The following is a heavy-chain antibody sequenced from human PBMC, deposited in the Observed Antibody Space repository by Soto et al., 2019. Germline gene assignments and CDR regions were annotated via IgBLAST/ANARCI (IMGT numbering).Heavy chain of an antibody. CDR1: GFSLSTTGVG. CDR2: IYWDDDK. D-gene: IGHD2-21*01. Sequence: SGPTLVNPTQTLTLTCTFSGFSLSTTGVGVGWIRQPPGKALEWLALIYWDDDKRYNPSLKSRLTITKDTSKNQVVLTMTNMDPVDTATYYCVQSRCGGDCLQSYSSHSYYGLDVWGHGTTVTSP. V-gene: IGHV2-5*02. J-gene: IGHJ6*02. CDR3: VQSRCGGDCLQSYSSHSYYGLDV.